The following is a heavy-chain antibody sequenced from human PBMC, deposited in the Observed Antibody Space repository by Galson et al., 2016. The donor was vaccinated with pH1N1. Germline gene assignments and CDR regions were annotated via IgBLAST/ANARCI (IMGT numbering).Heavy chain of an antibody. CDR3: AKVVRGSSWPSFDY. D-gene: IGHD6-13*01. CDR2: ISYDGSNK. Sequence: SLRLSCAASGFTFSSYGFHWVRQAPGKGLEWVAVISYDGSNKYYADSVKGRFTISRVNSKNTLYLQMNSLRAEDTAVYYCAKVVRGSSWPSFDYWGQGTLVTVSS. CDR1: GFTFSSYG. V-gene: IGHV3-30*18. J-gene: IGHJ4*02.